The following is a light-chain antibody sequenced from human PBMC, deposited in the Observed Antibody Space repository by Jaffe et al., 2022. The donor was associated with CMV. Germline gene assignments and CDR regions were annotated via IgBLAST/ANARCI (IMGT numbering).Light chain of an antibody. CDR3: QQRSNWPS. J-gene: IGKJ2*01. Sequence: EIVLTQSPATLSLSPGERATLSCRASQSVSSYLAWYQQTPGQAPRLLIYDAFNRATGIPARFSGSGSGTDFTLTISSLEPEDFAVYYCQQRSNWPSFGQGTKLEIK. CDR2: DAF. V-gene: IGKV3-11*01. CDR1: QSVSSY.